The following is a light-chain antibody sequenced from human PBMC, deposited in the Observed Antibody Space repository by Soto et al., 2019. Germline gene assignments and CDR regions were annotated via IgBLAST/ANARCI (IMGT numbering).Light chain of an antibody. CDR2: DAS. CDR1: QTVYNF. V-gene: IGKV3-11*01. Sequence: EIVLTQSPGTLSLSPEERATISCRASQTVYNFLAWYQQKPGQAPRLLIYDASNRATGIPARFSGSGSGTDFTLTISSLETEDFAVYYCQQRNDWPRTFGQGTRVEIK. J-gene: IGKJ1*01. CDR3: QQRNDWPRT.